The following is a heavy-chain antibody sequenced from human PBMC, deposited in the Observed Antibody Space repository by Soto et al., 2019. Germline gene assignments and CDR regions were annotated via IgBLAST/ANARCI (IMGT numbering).Heavy chain of an antibody. CDR3: ARAGPTVTDDAFDI. CDR1: GGNFSSYA. CDR2: IIPIFGTA. Sequence: GASVKFSCKASGGNFSSYAISWVRQAPGQGLEWMGGIIPIFGTANYAQKFQGRVTITADKSTSTAYMELSSLRSEDTAVYYCARAGPTVTDDAFDIWGQGTMVTVSS. V-gene: IGHV1-69*06. D-gene: IGHD4-17*01. J-gene: IGHJ3*02.